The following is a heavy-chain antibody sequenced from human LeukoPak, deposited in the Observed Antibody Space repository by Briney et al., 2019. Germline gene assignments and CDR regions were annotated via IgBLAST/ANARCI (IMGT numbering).Heavy chain of an antibody. Sequence: ASVKVSCKASGYTFTGYYMHWVRQAPGQGLELMGWINPNSGGTNYAQKFQGRVTMTRDTSISTAYMNLSRLRSDDTAVYYGESLLREMATIIDAWGQGTLVTVSS. J-gene: IGHJ5*02. CDR3: ESLLREMATIIDA. V-gene: IGHV1-2*02. CDR1: GYTFTGYY. CDR2: INPNSGGT. D-gene: IGHD5-24*01.